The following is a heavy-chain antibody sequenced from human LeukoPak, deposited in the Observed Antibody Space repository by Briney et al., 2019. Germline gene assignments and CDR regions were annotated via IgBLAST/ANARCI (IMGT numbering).Heavy chain of an antibody. V-gene: IGHV4-61*02. J-gene: IGHJ5*02. CDR3: ARLSRSAPNWFDP. CDR2: IYTSGST. CDR1: GGSISSSSYC. Sequence: SETLSLTCTVSGGSISSSSYCWSWIRQPAGKGLEWIGRIYTSGSTNYNPSLKSRVTMSVDTSKNQCPLKLSSVTAADTAVYYCARLSRSAPNWFDPWGQGTLVTVSS.